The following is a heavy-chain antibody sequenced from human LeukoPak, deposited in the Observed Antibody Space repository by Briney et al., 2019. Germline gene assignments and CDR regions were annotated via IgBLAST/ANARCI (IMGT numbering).Heavy chain of an antibody. V-gene: IGHV4-61*08. Sequence: TSETLSLTCTVSGGSISSGGYYWSWIRQPPGKGLEWIGYIYYSGSTNYNPSLKSRVTISVDTSKNQFSLKLSSVTAADTAVYYCARSGGYCSGGSCYRLYYYYGMDVWGKGTTVTVSS. CDR2: IYYSGST. D-gene: IGHD2-15*01. CDR1: GGSISSGGYY. CDR3: ARSGGYCSGGSCYRLYYYYGMDV. J-gene: IGHJ6*04.